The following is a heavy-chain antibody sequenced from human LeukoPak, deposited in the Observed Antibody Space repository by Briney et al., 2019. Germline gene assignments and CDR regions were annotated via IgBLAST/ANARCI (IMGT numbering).Heavy chain of an antibody. Sequence: GGSLRLSCAASGFTFSNAWMNWVRQAPGKGLEWVGRIKRKIDGGTTDYAAPVKGRFTISKDDSKNTLYLQMNSLKTEDTAVYYCTINTAPDYYGSGSYYNVIWGQGTLVTVSS. D-gene: IGHD3-10*01. J-gene: IGHJ4*02. CDR2: IKRKIDGGTT. CDR1: GFTFSNAW. V-gene: IGHV3-15*01. CDR3: TINTAPDYYGSGSYYNVI.